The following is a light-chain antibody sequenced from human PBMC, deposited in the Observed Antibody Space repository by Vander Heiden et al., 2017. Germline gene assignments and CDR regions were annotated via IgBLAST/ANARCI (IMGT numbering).Light chain of an antibody. CDR2: WAS. CDR3: QQYDSTPPYT. Sequence: DIVMTQSPDSLAVSLGERATINCKSSQSVLYSSNNKNYLAWYQQKPGQPPKLLIYWASTREAGVPDRFSGSGSGTDFTLTISSRQAEDVAVYYCQQYDSTPPYTFGQGTKLEI. J-gene: IGKJ2*01. CDR1: QSVLYSSNNKNY. V-gene: IGKV4-1*01.